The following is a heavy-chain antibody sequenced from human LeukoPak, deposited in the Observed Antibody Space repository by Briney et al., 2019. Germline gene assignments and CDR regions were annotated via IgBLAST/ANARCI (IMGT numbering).Heavy chain of an antibody. V-gene: IGHV1-18*01. CDR3: ARDLTFGVARNWFDP. CDR1: GYAFSSYG. J-gene: IGHJ5*02. CDR2: ISAYNGKA. Sequence: ASVKASCKASGYAFSSYGISWVRQAPGQGLEWMGWISAYNGKANYAQKLQGRVTMTTDTSTSTACMELRSLRSDDTAVYYCARDLTFGVARNWFDPWGQGTLVTVSS. D-gene: IGHD3-3*01.